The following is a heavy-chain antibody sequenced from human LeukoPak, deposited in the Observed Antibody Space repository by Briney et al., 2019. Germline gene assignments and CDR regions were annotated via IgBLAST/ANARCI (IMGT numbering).Heavy chain of an antibody. J-gene: IGHJ5*02. CDR3: TKEGLPSGSSWSAWFDP. CDR1: GFTFSIYG. V-gene: IGHV3-30*18. D-gene: IGHD3-10*01. Sequence: HPGGSLRLSCAASGFTFSIYGTHWVRQAPGKGLEWVAVIANDAKTTYYADSVKGRFTISRDNSKNTFYLQMNSLRAEDTGVYYCTKEGLPSGSSWSAWFDPWGQGTLVTVSS. CDR2: IANDAKTT.